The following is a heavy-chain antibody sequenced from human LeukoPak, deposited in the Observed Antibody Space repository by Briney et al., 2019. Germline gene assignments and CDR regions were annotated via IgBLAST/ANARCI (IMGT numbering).Heavy chain of an antibody. CDR1: GDSISSYY. J-gene: IGHJ4*02. Sequence: PSETLSLTCTVSGDSISSYYWSWIRQPPGKGLEWIGSIYYSGSTYYNPSLKSRVTISVDTSKNQFSLKLSSVTAADTAVYYCARQEGSQNFDYWGQGTLVTVSS. CDR2: IYYSGST. V-gene: IGHV4-39*01. CDR3: ARQEGSQNFDY.